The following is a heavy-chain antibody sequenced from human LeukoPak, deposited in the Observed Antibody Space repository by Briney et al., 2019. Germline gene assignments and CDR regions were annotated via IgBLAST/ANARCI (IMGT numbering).Heavy chain of an antibody. CDR2: ISAYNGNT. CDR1: GYTFTSYG. Sequence: ASVKVSCKASGYTFTSYGISWVRQAPGQGLEWMGWISAYNGNTNYAQKLQGRVTMTTDTSTSTAYMELRSLRSDDTAVYYCARDLYCSGGSCYSLVPGYWGQGTLVTVSS. D-gene: IGHD2-15*01. V-gene: IGHV1-18*01. J-gene: IGHJ4*02. CDR3: ARDLYCSGGSCYSLVPGY.